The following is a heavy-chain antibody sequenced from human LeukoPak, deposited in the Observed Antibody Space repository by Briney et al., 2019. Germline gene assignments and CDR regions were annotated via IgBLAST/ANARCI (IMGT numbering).Heavy chain of an antibody. J-gene: IGHJ6*03. CDR2: IFSGGTT. D-gene: IGHD3-10*01. V-gene: IGHV3-53*01. CDR1: GFSVRMKY. CDR3: ARFSGPGMQHYYYYMDV. Sequence: PGGSLRLSCASSGFSVRMKYMTWVRQAPGKGLEGVSVIFSGGTTYYADSVKGRFTVSRDNSKNMMYLQMNSLRAEDAAVYYCARFSGPGMQHYYYYMDVWGTGTTVTVSS.